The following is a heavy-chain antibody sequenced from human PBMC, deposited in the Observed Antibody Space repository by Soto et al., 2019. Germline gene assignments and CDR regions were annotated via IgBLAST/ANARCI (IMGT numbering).Heavy chain of an antibody. Sequence: QVQLQESGPGLVKPSQTLSLTCTVSGGSISSGGYYWSWIRQHPGKGLEWIGYIYYSGSTYYNPSLKSRVTIAVDTAKNQFSLKLCSVTAADTAVYYCARLPHVGRNWFDPWGQGTLVTVSS. V-gene: IGHV4-31*03. D-gene: IGHD3-10*01. J-gene: IGHJ5*02. CDR3: ARLPHVGRNWFDP. CDR1: GGSISSGGYY. CDR2: IYYSGST.